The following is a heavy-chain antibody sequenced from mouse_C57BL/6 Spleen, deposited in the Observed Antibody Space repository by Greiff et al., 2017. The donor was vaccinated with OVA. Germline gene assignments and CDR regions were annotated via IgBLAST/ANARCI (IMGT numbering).Heavy chain of an antibody. D-gene: IGHD2-3*01. CDR2: IYPRSGNT. CDR1: GYTFTSYG. V-gene: IGHV1-81*01. CDR3: ARLDGAMDY. Sequence: QVHVKQSGAELARPGASVQLSCTASGYTFTSYGISWVKQRTGQGLEWIGEIYPRSGNTYYNEKFKGKATLTADKSSSTAYMELRSLTSEDSAVYFCARLDGAMDYWGQGTSVTVSS. J-gene: IGHJ4*01.